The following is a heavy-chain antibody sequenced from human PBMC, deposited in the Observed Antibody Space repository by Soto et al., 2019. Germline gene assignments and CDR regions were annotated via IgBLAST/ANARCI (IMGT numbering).Heavy chain of an antibody. CDR1: GYSISSGHY. D-gene: IGHD4-4*01. Sequence: SETLSLTCAVSGYSISSGHYWGWIRQPPGKGLEWIGTIYHTESTYYNPSLKSRVTISLDTSKNQFSLKLNSVTAADTAVYYCEKGHYSNHFDYWGQGTLVTVSS. CDR2: IYHTEST. V-gene: IGHV4-38-2*01. CDR3: EKGHYSNHFDY. J-gene: IGHJ4*02.